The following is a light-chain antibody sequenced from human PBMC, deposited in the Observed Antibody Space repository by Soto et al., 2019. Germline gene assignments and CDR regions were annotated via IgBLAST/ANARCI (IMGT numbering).Light chain of an antibody. CDR2: GTS. CDR1: QSVSRNY. V-gene: IGKV3-20*01. J-gene: IGKJ5*01. Sequence: ETVLTQSPDTLSLSPGERATLSCRASQSVSRNYLAWFQHTPGQAPRLLIYGTSSRATGIPDRFSGSGSGTDFTLTISRLEPEDFAVYYCQQYGNSPITFGQGTRLEIK. CDR3: QQYGNSPIT.